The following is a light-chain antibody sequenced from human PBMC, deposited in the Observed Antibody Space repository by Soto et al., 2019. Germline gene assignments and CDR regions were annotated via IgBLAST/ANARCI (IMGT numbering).Light chain of an antibody. CDR2: SPS. CDR3: QQYNSYSQT. CDR1: QSVSSY. Sequence: DIQMTQSPSSLSASVGDRVNITCRASQSVSSYLNWFQQIPGKAPKLLIYSPSDLQSGVPSRFSGSGSGTEFTLTISSLQPDDFATYYCQQYNSYSQTFGQGTKVDI. V-gene: IGKV1-39*01. J-gene: IGKJ1*01.